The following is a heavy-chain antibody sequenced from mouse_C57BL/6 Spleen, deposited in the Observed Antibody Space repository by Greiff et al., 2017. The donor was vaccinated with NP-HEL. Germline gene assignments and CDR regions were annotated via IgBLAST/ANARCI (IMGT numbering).Heavy chain of an antibody. Sequence: DVKLVESEGGLVQPGSSMKLSCTASGFTFSDYYMAWVRQVPEKGLEWVANINYDGSSTYYLDSLKSRFIISRDNAKNILYLQMSSLKSEDTATYYCARYDYSYFDYWGQGTTLTVSS. D-gene: IGHD2-4*01. CDR1: GFTFSDYY. V-gene: IGHV5-16*01. CDR2: INYDGSST. CDR3: ARYDYSYFDY. J-gene: IGHJ2*01.